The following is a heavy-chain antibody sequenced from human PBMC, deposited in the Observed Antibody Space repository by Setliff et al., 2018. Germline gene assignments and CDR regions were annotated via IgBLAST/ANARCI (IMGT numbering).Heavy chain of an antibody. J-gene: IGHJ4*01. CDR2: FDPEDGET. CDR1: GYTLTELS. D-gene: IGHD3-22*01. CDR3: ARGPDYYANSGFYRIDY. Sequence: ASVKVSCKVSGYTLTELSMHWVRQAPGKGLEWMGGFDPEDGETIYAQKFQGRVTMTRDTSISTAYMELSSLTSEDTAVYYCARGPDYYANSGFYRIDYWGHGTQVTVSS. V-gene: IGHV1-24*01.